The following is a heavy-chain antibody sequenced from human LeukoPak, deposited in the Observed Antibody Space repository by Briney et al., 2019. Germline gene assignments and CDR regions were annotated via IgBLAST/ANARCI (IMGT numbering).Heavy chain of an antibody. D-gene: IGHD3-22*01. V-gene: IGHV4-39*07. J-gene: IGHJ4*02. CDR2: IYYSGST. CDR1: GGSISSSSYY. Sequence: SETLSLTCTVSGGSISSSSYYWGWIRQPPGKGLEWIGSIYYSGSTYYNPSLKSRVTISVDTSKNQFSLKLSSVTAADTAVYYCAREHDSSGYYDYWGQGTLVTVSS. CDR3: AREHDSSGYYDY.